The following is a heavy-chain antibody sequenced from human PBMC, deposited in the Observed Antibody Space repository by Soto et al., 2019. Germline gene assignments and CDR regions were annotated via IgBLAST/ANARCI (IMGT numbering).Heavy chain of an antibody. CDR1: GYTFTSYD. D-gene: IGHD6-13*01. CDR2: MNPNSGNT. J-gene: IGHJ4*02. CDR3: AREHSSSWRFDY. Sequence: QVQLVQSGAEVKKPGASVKVSCKASGYTFTSYDINWVRQATGQGLERMGWMNPNSGNTGYAEKFQGRVTMTRNTSISTAYMELSSLRSEDTAVYYCAREHSSSWRFDYWGQGTLVTVSS. V-gene: IGHV1-8*01.